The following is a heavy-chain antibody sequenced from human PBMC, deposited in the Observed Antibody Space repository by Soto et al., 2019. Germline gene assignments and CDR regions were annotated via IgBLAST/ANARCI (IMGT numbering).Heavy chain of an antibody. CDR3: ARVAQIFEGLDT. Sequence: SETLSLTCTVSGGSISSYYWSWIRQPPGKGLEWIGYIYYSGSTNYNPSLKSRVTISVDTSKNQFSLKLSSVTAADTAVYYCARVAQIFEGLDTWGQGTLVTISS. CDR2: IYYSGST. CDR1: GGSISSYY. D-gene: IGHD3-3*01. V-gene: IGHV4-59*01. J-gene: IGHJ5*02.